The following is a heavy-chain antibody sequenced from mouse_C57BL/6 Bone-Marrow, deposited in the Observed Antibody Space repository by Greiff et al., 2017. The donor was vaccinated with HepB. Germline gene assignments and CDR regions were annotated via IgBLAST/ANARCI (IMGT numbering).Heavy chain of an antibody. CDR3: TTLFCSSPYYFDY. J-gene: IGHJ2*01. Sequence: EVQLQQSGAELVRPGASVKLSCTASGFNIKDDYMHWVKQRPEQGLEWIGWIDPENGDTEYASKFQGKATITADTSSNTAYLQLSSLTSEDTAVYYCTTLFCSSPYYFDYWGQGTTLTVSS. V-gene: IGHV14-4*01. D-gene: IGHD1-3*01. CDR2: IDPENGDT. CDR1: GFNIKDDY.